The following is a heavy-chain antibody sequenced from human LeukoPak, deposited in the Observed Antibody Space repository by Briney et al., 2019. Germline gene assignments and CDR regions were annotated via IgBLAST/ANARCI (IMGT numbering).Heavy chain of an antibody. V-gene: IGHV3-21*01. J-gene: IGHJ4*02. CDR1: VLPFSSYS. Sequence: PGGSLRLSCAPSVLPFSSYSMIWVPQAPGKGLEWVSSISSCSCYIYYAESVKGRFPISRDNAKNSLYLQMNSLRAEDTAVYYCATTLGYCRGGSCYSEYYFDYWGQGTLVTVSS. D-gene: IGHD2-15*01. CDR2: ISSCSCYI. CDR3: ATTLGYCRGGSCYSEYYFDY.